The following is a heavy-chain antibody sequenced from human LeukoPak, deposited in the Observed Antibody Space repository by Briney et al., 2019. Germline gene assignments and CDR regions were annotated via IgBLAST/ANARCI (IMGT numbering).Heavy chain of an antibody. CDR2: ISGSGGST. Sequence: PGGSLRLSCAASGFTFSSYAMSWVRQAPGKGLEWVSAISGSGGSTYYADSVKGRFTISRDNSKNTLYLQMNSLRAEDTAVYYCASNIVATIRGPSNLHTPFDYWGQGTLVTVSS. V-gene: IGHV3-23*01. J-gene: IGHJ4*02. CDR3: ASNIVATIRGPSNLHTPFDY. D-gene: IGHD5-12*01. CDR1: GFTFSSYA.